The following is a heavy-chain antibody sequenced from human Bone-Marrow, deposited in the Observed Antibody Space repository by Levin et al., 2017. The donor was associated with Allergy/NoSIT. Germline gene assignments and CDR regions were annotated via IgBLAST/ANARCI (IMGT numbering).Heavy chain of an antibody. Sequence: GASVKVSCKASGGTFSNSPITWVRRAPGHGLEWMGAIIPMFGTPNYAQQFQGRVTITADDSTKTVYMNLNNLRSDDTAVYFCARIYCRSTGCFGPWGQGTLVTVSS. CDR3: ARIYCRSTGCFGP. J-gene: IGHJ4*02. CDR2: IIPMFGTP. CDR1: GGTFSNSP. V-gene: IGHV1-69*13. D-gene: IGHD2-2*01.